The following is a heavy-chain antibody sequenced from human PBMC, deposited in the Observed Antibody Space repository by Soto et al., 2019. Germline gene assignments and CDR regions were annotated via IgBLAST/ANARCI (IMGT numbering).Heavy chain of an antibody. CDR3: ARIWTGYSSSWYFDY. D-gene: IGHD6-13*01. Sequence: PGGSLRLSCAASGFTFSDYYMSWIRQAPGKGLEWVSYISSSGSTIHYADSVKGRFTISRDNAKNSLYLQMNSLRAEDTAVYYCARIWTGYSSSWYFDYWGQGTLVTVSS. CDR2: ISSSGSTI. V-gene: IGHV3-11*01. CDR1: GFTFSDYY. J-gene: IGHJ4*02.